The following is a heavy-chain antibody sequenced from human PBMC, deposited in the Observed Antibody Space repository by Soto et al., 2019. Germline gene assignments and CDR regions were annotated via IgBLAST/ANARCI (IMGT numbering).Heavy chain of an antibody. CDR1: GFTFSSYW. D-gene: IGHD5-12*01. V-gene: IGHV3-74*01. J-gene: IGHJ4*02. Sequence: EVQLVESGGGLVQPGGSLRLSCAASGFTFSSYWMHWVRQAPGKGLVWVSRINSDGSSTSYADSVKGRFTISRDNAKNTLYLQMNSLRAEDTAVYYCARIRRGYSGYDSYFDYWGQGTLVTVSS. CDR2: INSDGSST. CDR3: ARIRRGYSGYDSYFDY.